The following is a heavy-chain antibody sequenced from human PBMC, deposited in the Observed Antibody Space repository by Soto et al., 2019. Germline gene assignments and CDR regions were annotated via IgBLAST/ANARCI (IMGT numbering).Heavy chain of an antibody. CDR1: GFTFTTGD. V-gene: IGHV3-13*01. J-gene: IGHJ6*02. D-gene: IGHD3-10*01. CDR3: AREIRDSAFGGHYLNRMDV. Sequence: GGSLRLSCAASGFTFTTGDMHWVRQVTGRGLEWVSAIGRGGDTYYAASVKGRFTISRENAKNSVYLQMNSLRDGDTAVYYCAREIRDSAFGGHYLNRMDVWGHGTTVTVSS. CDR2: IGRGGDT.